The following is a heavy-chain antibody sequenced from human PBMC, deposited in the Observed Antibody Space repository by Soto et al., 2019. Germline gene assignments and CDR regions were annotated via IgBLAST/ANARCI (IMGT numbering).Heavy chain of an antibody. J-gene: IGHJ4*01. CDR1: GFAFSHVW. CDR3: ATEGEMSGASDWADYFDH. D-gene: IGHD2-15*01. CDR2: IKRKSDHGTT. V-gene: IGHV3-15*01. Sequence: EMQLVESGGGLVEPGGSLRLSCAASGFAFSHVWMTWVRQAPGKGLEWVGRIKRKSDHGTTDYAAAVKGRFTISRDDSKNILYLQMDSLKSEDTAVYYCATEGEMSGASDWADYFDHWGRGTLVTVSS.